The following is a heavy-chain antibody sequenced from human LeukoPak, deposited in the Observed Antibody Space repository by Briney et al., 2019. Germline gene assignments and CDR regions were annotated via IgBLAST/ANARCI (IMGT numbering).Heavy chain of an antibody. J-gene: IGHJ4*02. Sequence: GGSLRLSCAVSGFTFSSYAMSWLRHAPGKGLEWVSTNCGSGGNTYSADYVKGRLTISSVNSKNTPYLQMNSLRADDTALHYCAKDQVRIPPGIVGVRAATDFDYWGQGTMVTVSS. CDR2: NCGSGGNT. V-gene: IGHV3-23*01. CDR1: GFTFSSYA. D-gene: IGHD2-2*01. CDR3: AKDQVRIPPGIVGVRAATDFDY.